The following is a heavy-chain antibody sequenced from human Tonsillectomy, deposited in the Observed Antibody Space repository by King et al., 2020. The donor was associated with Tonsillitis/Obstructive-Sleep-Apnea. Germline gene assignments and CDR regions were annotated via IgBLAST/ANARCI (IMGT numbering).Heavy chain of an antibody. D-gene: IGHD4-17*01. V-gene: IGHV3-74*01. CDR1: GFTFSSYW. CDR3: ARDLDYGDPNWFDP. J-gene: IGHJ5*02. CDR2: INSDGSST. Sequence: VQLVESGGGLVQPGGSLRLSCAASGFTFSSYWMHWVRQAPGKGLVWVSRINSDGSSTSYGDSVKGRFPISRDNAKNTLFLQMNSLRAEDTAVYYCARDLDYGDPNWFDPWGQGTLVTVSS.